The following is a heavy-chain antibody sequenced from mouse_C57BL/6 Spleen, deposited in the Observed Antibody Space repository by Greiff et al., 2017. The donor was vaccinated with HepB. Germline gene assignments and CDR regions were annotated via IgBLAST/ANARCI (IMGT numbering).Heavy chain of an antibody. CDR2: IYPSDSET. CDR3: ARSDVTTKDYFDY. Sequence: VQLQQPGAELVRPGSSVKLSCKASGYTFTSYWMDWVKQRPGQGLEWIGNIYPSDSETHYNQKFKDKATLTVDKSSSTAYMQLSSLTSEDSAVYYCARSDVTTKDYFDYGGQGTTLTVSS. V-gene: IGHV1-61*01. CDR1: GYTFTSYW. D-gene: IGHD1-1*01. J-gene: IGHJ2*01.